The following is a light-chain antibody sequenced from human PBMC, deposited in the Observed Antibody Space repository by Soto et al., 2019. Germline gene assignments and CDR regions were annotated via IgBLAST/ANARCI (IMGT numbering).Light chain of an antibody. CDR3: QSYDSSLSAYV. CDR2: GNT. CDR1: RSNIGAGYD. V-gene: IGLV1-40*01. J-gene: IGLJ1*01. Sequence: QAVVTQPPSVSGAPGQRVTISCTGSRSNIGAGYDVHWYQQLPTTAPKLLMYGNTIRPSGVPDRFSGSKSGTSASLAITGLQAEDEADYYCQSYDSSLSAYVFGVGTKLTVL.